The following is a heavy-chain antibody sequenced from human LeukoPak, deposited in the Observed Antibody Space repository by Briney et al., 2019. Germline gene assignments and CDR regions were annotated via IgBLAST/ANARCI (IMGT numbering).Heavy chain of an antibody. Sequence: GRSLRLSCAASGFTFSSYAMHWVRQAPGKGLEWVAVISYDGSNKYYADSVKGRFTISRDNSKNTLYLQMNSLRAEDTAVYNCAREFIAARLYYYMDVWGKGTTVTVSS. V-gene: IGHV3-30-3*01. CDR3: AREFIAARLYYYMDV. CDR1: GFTFSSYA. CDR2: ISYDGSNK. D-gene: IGHD6-6*01. J-gene: IGHJ6*03.